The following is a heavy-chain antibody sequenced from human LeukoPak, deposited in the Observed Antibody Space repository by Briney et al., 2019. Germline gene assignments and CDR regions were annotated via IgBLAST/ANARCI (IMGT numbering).Heavy chain of an antibody. J-gene: IGHJ4*02. Sequence: ASVKVSCKASGYTFTSYGISWVRQAPGQGLEWMGWISAYNGNTNYTQKLQGRVTMTTDTSTSTAYMELRSLRSDDTAVYYCARDTIVGATGDFDYWGQGTLVTVSS. CDR1: GYTFTSYG. CDR3: ARDTIVGATGDFDY. D-gene: IGHD1-26*01. V-gene: IGHV1-18*01. CDR2: ISAYNGNT.